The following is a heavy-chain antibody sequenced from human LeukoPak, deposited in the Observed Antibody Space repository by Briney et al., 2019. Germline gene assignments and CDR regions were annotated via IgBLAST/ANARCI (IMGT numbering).Heavy chain of an antibody. V-gene: IGHV3-48*04. J-gene: IGHJ4*02. Sequence: GGSLRLSCAASGFTFSSYSMNWVRQAPGKGLEWVSYISSSSSTIYYADSVKGRFTISRDNAKNSLYLQMNSLRAEDTAVYYCARGRDIVVVPAAIVSHRLPDYWGQGTLVTVSS. CDR2: ISSSSSTI. D-gene: IGHD2-2*01. CDR3: ARGRDIVVVPAAIVSHRLPDY. CDR1: GFTFSSYS.